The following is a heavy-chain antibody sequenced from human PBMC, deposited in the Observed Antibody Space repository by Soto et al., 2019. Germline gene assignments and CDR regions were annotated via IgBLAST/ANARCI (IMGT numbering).Heavy chain of an antibody. CDR1: GASMNSYH. V-gene: IGHV4-4*07. Sequence: SETLSLTCTVSGASMNSYHWSWIRQPAGKGLEWIGHIHSSGSTNYNPSLKSRVTMSVDTSKNQFSLRLMSLTAADTAVYYCARDQGVAAAGITWFDPWGQGSLVTISS. CDR2: IHSSGST. D-gene: IGHD6-13*01. CDR3: ARDQGVAAAGITWFDP. J-gene: IGHJ5*02.